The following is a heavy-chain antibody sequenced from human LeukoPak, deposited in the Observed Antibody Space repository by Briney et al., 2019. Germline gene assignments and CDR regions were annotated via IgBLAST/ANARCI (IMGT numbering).Heavy chain of an antibody. V-gene: IGHV4-59*01. J-gene: IGHJ4*02. Sequence: PSETLSLTCTVSGGSISGYYWTWIRQPPGKGLEYIGYIYYSGSTKHNPSLKSRVTISVDTSKNQFSLKLSSVTAADTAVYYCARGRYTFDYWGQGTLVTVSS. D-gene: IGHD1-1*01. CDR3: ARGRYTFDY. CDR2: IYYSGST. CDR1: GGSISGYY.